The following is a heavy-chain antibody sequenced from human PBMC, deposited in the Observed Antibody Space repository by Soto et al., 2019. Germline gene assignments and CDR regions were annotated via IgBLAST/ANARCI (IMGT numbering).Heavy chain of an antibody. CDR3: ARRTKRDRILDY. CDR1: GYTFTSYD. D-gene: IGHD3-3*01. CDR2: MNPNSGNT. Sequence: ASVKVSCKASGYTFTSYDINWVRQATGRGLEWMGWMNPNSGNTGYAQKFQGRVTMTRNTSISTAYMELSSLRSEDTAVYYCARRTKRDRILDYWGQGTLVTVSS. J-gene: IGHJ4*02. V-gene: IGHV1-8*01.